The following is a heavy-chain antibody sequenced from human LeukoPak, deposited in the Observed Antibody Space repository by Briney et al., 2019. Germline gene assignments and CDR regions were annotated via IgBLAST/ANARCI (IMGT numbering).Heavy chain of an antibody. J-gene: IGHJ4*02. CDR2: IAYDGSRA. Sequence: PGRSLRLSCAGSGFTFGGYGMHWFRQTPGKGLEWVAVIAYDGSRAFYADSVKGRFTISRDNSKNTMSVQMEDLRAEDTAVYYCTRDNNDHFDYWGQGTLVTVSS. CDR3: TRDNNDHFDY. D-gene: IGHD1/OR15-1a*01. CDR1: GFTFGGYG. V-gene: IGHV3-33*01.